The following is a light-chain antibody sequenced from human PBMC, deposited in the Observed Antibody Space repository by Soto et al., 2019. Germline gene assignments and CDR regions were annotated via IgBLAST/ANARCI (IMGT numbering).Light chain of an antibody. J-gene: IGKJ4*01. CDR1: QDVGHY. CDR2: DTS. CDR3: QQRSTWPPLT. Sequence: EIVLTQSPATLSASPGESAALSCRASQDVGHYVAWYRQIPGQAPRLLIYDTSNRAAGIPDRFRGSGSGTDFTLTISSLEPEDFSVYYWQQRSTWPPLTFGGGTKVEIK. V-gene: IGKV3-11*01.